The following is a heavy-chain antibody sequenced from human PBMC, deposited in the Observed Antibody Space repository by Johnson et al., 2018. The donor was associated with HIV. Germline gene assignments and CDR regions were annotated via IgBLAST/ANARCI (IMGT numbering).Heavy chain of an antibody. Sequence: QVQLVESGGGLVKPGGSLRLSCAASGFTFSDYYMSWIRQAPGKGLEWVSYISSSGSTIYYADSVKGRFTISRDNAKNSLYLQMNSLKTEDTAIYCCTTDANWNYGQGAFDVWGQGTTVTVSS. V-gene: IGHV3-11*01. J-gene: IGHJ3*01. CDR1: GFTFSDYY. CDR2: ISSSGSTI. D-gene: IGHD1-7*01. CDR3: TTDANWNYGQGAFDV.